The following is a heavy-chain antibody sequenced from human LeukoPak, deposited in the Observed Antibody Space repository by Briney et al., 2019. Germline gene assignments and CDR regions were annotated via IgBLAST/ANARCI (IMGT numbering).Heavy chain of an antibody. CDR3: ARTSSSGLVGGYYFDY. D-gene: IGHD6-19*01. Sequence: SETLSLTCTVSGGSISSYYRGWIRQPPGKGLQWIGSIHHSGSTYYNPSLKSRVTISVDTSKNQFSLKLSSVTAADTAVYYCARTSSSGLVGGYYFDYWGQGTLVTVSS. CDR2: IHHSGST. V-gene: IGHV4-38-2*02. J-gene: IGHJ4*02. CDR1: GGSISSYY.